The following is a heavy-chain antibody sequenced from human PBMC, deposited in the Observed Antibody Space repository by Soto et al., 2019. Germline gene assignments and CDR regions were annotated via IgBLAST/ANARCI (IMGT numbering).Heavy chain of an antibody. CDR2: ISYDGSNK. CDR1: GFTFSSFA. D-gene: IGHD3-22*01. CDR3: ARDMVDYYDSSGPSYFDY. Sequence: PGGSLRRSCAASGFTFSSFAMHWVRQAPGKGLEWVAVISYDGSNKCYADSVKGRFTISRDNTKNTLYLQMNSMRAEDTAVYYCARDMVDYYDSSGPSYFDYWGQGTLVTVSS. V-gene: IGHV3-30-3*01. J-gene: IGHJ4*02.